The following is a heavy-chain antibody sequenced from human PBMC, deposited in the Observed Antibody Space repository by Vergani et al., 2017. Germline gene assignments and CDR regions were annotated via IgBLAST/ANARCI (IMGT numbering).Heavy chain of an antibody. J-gene: IGHJ4*02. CDR1: RFTFSSYG. Sequence: EVQLLESGGGLVQPGGSLRLSCAASRFTFSSYGMNWVRQAPGKGLEWVSGITGSGGSTYYADSVKDRFTISRDNSKNTVYLQMYSLRAEDTAVYYCARNIKPDYWGQGTLVTVSS. V-gene: IGHV3-23*01. CDR3: ARNIKPDY. CDR2: ITGSGGST.